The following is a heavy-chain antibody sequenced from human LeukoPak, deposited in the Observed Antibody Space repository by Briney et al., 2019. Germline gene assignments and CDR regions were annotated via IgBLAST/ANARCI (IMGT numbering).Heavy chain of an antibody. J-gene: IGHJ4*02. Sequence: PGGSLRLSCAASGFTFSSYAMSWVRQAPGKGLEWVSAISGSGGSTYYADSVKGRSTISRDNSKNTLYLQMNSLRAEDTAVYYCAKTLRYFDWPPEGDYWGQGTLVTVSS. V-gene: IGHV3-23*01. CDR1: GFTFSSYA. CDR2: ISGSGGST. D-gene: IGHD3-9*01. CDR3: AKTLRYFDWPPEGDY.